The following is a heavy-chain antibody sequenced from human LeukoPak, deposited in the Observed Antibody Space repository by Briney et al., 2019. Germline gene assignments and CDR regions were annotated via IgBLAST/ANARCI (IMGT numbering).Heavy chain of an antibody. J-gene: IGHJ5*02. D-gene: IGHD1-26*01. CDR1: GGSISSYY. V-gene: IGHV4-59*01. CDR2: IYYSGST. CDR3: ARSSGSFNWFDP. Sequence: SETLSLTCTVSGGSISSYYWSWIRQPPGKGLEWIGYIYYSGSTNYNPSLKSRVTISVDTSKNQFSLKLGSVTAADTAVYYCARSSGSFNWFDPWGQGTLVTVSS.